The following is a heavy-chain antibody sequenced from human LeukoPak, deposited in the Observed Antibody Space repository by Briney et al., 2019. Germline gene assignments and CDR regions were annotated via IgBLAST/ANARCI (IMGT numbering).Heavy chain of an antibody. D-gene: IGHD2-15*01. CDR2: INHSGST. J-gene: IGHJ4*02. V-gene: IGHV4-34*01. CDR3: ARGVVSFDY. Sequence: SETLSLTCAVYGRSFSGYYWSWIRQPPGKGLEWIGEINHSGSTNNNPSLKSRVTISVDTSKNQFSLKLSSVAAADTAVYYCARGVVSFDYWGQGTLVTVSS. CDR1: GRSFSGYY.